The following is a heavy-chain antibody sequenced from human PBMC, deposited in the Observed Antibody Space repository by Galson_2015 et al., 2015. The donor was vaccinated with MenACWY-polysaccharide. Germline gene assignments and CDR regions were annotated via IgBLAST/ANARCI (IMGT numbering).Heavy chain of an antibody. Sequence: TLSLTCTVSGGSISSGGYYWSWIRPHPGKGLEWIGYIYYSGTTYYNPSLKSRLTISVDTSKNQFSLKLRSVTAAGTAVYYCARGQNTYYDFWSPFDYWGQGTLVTVSS. V-gene: IGHV4-31*03. J-gene: IGHJ4*02. CDR1: GGSISSGGYY. CDR2: IYYSGTT. CDR3: ARGQNTYYDFWSPFDY. D-gene: IGHD3-3*01.